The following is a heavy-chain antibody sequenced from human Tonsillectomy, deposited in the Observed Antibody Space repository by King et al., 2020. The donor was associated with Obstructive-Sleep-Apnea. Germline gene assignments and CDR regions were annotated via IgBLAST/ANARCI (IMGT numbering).Heavy chain of an antibody. CDR3: AKGAMIVVVMEYFDY. CDR1: GFSFSTYG. CDR2: IRYDGNVK. V-gene: IGHV3-30*02. D-gene: IGHD3-22*01. Sequence: VQLVESGGGVVQPERSLRLSCAASGFSFSTYGMHCVRQAPGKGLEWVAFIRYDGNVKYYAYSVKGRFTISRDDSKNTLYLQMNSLRAEDTAVYYCAKGAMIVVVMEYFDYWGQGTLVTVSS. J-gene: IGHJ4*02.